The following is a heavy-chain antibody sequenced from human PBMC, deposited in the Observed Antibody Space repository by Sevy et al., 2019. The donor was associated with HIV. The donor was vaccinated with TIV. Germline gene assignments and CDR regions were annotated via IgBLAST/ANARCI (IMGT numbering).Heavy chain of an antibody. Sequence: GGSLRLSCAASGFTFSTYWMNWVRQAPGKGLEWVANIKQDGSGKNYVDSVKGRFTISRDNAWNSLFLELNSLKVEDTAVYYCATDLFSSSSADVFDIWGQGTMVTVSS. CDR1: GFTFSTYW. CDR3: ATDLFSSSSADVFDI. CDR2: IKQDGSGK. J-gene: IGHJ3*02. D-gene: IGHD6-6*01. V-gene: IGHV3-7*01.